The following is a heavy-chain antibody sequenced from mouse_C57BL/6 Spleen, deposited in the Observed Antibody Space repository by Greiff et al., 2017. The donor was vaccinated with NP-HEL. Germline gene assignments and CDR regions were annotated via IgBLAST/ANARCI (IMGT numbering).Heavy chain of an antibody. Sequence: EVKLVESGGGLVKPGGSLKLSCAASGFTFSDYGMHWVRQAPEKGLEWVAYISSGSSTIYYADTVKGRFTISRDNAKNTLFLQMTSLRSEDTAMYYCARRAYGSSYDWFAYWGQGTLVTVSA. D-gene: IGHD1-1*01. V-gene: IGHV5-17*01. CDR1: GFTFSDYG. CDR2: ISSGSSTI. J-gene: IGHJ3*01. CDR3: ARRAYGSSYDWFAY.